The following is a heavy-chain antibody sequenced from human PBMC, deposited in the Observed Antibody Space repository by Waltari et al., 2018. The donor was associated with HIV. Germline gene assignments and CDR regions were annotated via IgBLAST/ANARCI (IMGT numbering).Heavy chain of an antibody. J-gene: IGHJ4*02. CDR3: ASEDFWSGPHN. D-gene: IGHD3-3*01. Sequence: EEQLVESGGGLVKAGGSLRLPCVGSGFTLNTFSMKWVRQAPGKGLEWVSSISSTSSFIYYADSVKGRFTISRDNGKNSLYLQINNLRVEDTAVYYCASEDFWSGPHNWGQGTLVTVSS. CDR1: GFTLNTFS. V-gene: IGHV3-21*01. CDR2: ISSTSSFI.